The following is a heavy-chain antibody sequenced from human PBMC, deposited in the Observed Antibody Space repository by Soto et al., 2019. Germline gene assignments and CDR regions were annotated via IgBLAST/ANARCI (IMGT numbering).Heavy chain of an antibody. V-gene: IGHV3-11*06. CDR3: ARAPFTIYDTSGYYDY. D-gene: IGHD3-22*01. J-gene: IGHJ4*02. CDR2: ISSSSSSYT. CDR1: GFTFSDYY. Sequence: PGGSLRLSCAASGFTFSDYYMSWIRQAPGKGLEWVSYISSSSSSYTNYADSVKGRFTISRDNAKNSLYLEMNSLRAEDTAVYYCARAPFTIYDTSGYYDYWGQGTLVTVSS.